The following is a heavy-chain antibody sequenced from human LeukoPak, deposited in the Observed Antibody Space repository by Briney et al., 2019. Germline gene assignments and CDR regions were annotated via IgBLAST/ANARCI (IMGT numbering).Heavy chain of an antibody. V-gene: IGHV3-21*01. D-gene: IGHD4-11*01. CDR3: ARDTVTTGFDP. Sequence: GGSLRLSCAASGFTFSSYSMNWVRQAPGKGLEWVSSISSSSSYIYYADSVKGRFTTSRDNAKNSLYLQMNSLRAEDTAVYYCARDTVTTGFDPWGQGTLVTVSS. CDR1: GFTFSSYS. J-gene: IGHJ5*02. CDR2: ISSSSSYI.